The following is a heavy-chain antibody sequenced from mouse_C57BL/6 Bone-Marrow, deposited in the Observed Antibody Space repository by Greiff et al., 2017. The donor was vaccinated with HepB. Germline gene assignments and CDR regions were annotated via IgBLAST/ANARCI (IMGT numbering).Heavy chain of an antibody. D-gene: IGHD1-3*01. V-gene: IGHV1-76*01. CDR1: GYTFTDYY. Sequence: QVHVKQSGAELVRPGASVKLSCKASGYTFTDYYINWVKQRPGQGLEWIARIYPGSGNTYYNEKFKGKATLTAEKSSSTAYMQLSSLTSEDSAVYFCARTPSKGAMDYWGQGTSVTVSS. CDR2: IYPGSGNT. J-gene: IGHJ4*01. CDR3: ARTPSKGAMDY.